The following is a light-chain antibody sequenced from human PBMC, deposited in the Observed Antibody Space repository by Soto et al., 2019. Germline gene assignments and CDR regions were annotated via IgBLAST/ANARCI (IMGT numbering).Light chain of an antibody. J-gene: IGKJ2*01. CDR1: QGVSSN. CDR3: EQYNNWSPIT. V-gene: IGKV3-15*01. Sequence: ETVLTQSPATLSASPGERATLSCRASQGVSSNLAWYQQKPGQAPRLLIYSASTRATGIPARFCGSGSGTEVTPTISSLQYQEYAVYYREQYNNWSPITFGQGTKLEIK. CDR2: SAS.